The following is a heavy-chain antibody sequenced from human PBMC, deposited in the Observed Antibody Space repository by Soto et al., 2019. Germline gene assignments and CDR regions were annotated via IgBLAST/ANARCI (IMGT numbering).Heavy chain of an antibody. CDR3: ARSPILLFHSSSWYNWFDP. D-gene: IGHD6-13*01. CDR2: IYPGDSDT. Sequence: GESLKISCKSSGYSFTSYWIGWVRQRPGKGLEWMGIIYPGDSDTRYSTAFQGQVTISADKSISTAYLQWSSLQASDIAMYYCARSPILLFHSSSWYNWFDPWGQGTLVTVSS. J-gene: IGHJ5*02. CDR1: GYSFTSYW. V-gene: IGHV5-51*01.